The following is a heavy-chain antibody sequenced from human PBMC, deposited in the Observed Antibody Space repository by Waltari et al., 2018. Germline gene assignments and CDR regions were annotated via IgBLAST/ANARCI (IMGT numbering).Heavy chain of an antibody. CDR1: GSNITGNY. CDR3: TRVXIPFFDRGAFDX. D-gene: IGHD3-22*01. CDR2: INPSXGGT. V-gene: IGHV1-2*02. Sequence: VXXXQSGPQXTQPXASIKVSCXASGSNITGNYLHWVRRSPGKGLGLMVXINPSXGGTYXAQKFQGRVTXTRDTFINTAYLELRSLXSDDTAVYXCTRVXIPFFDRGAFDXWGQGTXVTVSS. J-gene: IGHJ3*01.